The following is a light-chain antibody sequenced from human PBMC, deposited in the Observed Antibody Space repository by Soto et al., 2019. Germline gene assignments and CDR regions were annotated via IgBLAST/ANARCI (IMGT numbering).Light chain of an antibody. CDR1: SSDVGGYNY. CDR2: DVS. J-gene: IGLJ1*01. CDR3: SSYTSSSIYV. Sequence: QSALTQPASVSGSPGQWITISCTGTSSDVGGYNYVSWYQQHPGKAPKLMIYDVSNRPSGVSNRFSGSKSVNTASLTISGLQAEDEADYYCSSYTSSSIYVFGTGTKLTVL. V-gene: IGLV2-14*01.